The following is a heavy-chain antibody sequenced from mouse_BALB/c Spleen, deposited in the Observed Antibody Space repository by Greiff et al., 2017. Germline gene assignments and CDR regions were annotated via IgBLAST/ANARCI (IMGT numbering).Heavy chain of an antibody. CDR2: ISNGGGST. J-gene: IGHJ4*01. D-gene: IGHD2-1*01. CDR3: ARPGNYYAMDY. CDR1: GFTFSSYT. Sequence: EVKLVESGGGLVQPGGSLKLSCAASGFTFSSYTMSWVRQTPEKRLEWVAYISNGGGSTYYPDTVKGRFTISRDNAKNTLYLQMSSLKSEDTAMYYCARPGNYYAMDYWGQGTSVTVSS. V-gene: IGHV5-12-2*01.